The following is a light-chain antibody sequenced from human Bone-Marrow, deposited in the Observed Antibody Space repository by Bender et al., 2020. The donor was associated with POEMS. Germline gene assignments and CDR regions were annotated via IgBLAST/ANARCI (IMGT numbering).Light chain of an antibody. J-gene: IGLJ3*02. CDR2: EVT. CDR3: CSYTSSDTWV. V-gene: IGLV2-23*02. Sequence: QSALTQPRSVSGSPGQSITISCTGTSSDVDAYNFVSWYQQHPGEAPRLLIYEVTRRPSGISNHFSGSKSGNTASLTISGLQAEDEANYLCCSYTSSDTWVFGGGTKVTVL. CDR1: SSDVDAYNF.